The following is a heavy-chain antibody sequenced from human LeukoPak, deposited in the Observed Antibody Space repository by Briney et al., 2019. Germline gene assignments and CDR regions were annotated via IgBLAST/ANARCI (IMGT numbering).Heavy chain of an antibody. V-gene: IGHV3-7*03. CDR1: GFTFSSYW. CDR3: AKSLNRNDLEDY. Sequence: GGSLRLSCAASGFTFSSYWMSWVRQAPGKGLEWVANIKQDGSEKYYVDSVKGRFTISRDNSKNTLYLQMNSLRAEDTAVYYCAKSLNRNDLEDYWGQGTLVTVSS. CDR2: IKQDGSEK. J-gene: IGHJ4*02. D-gene: IGHD1-14*01.